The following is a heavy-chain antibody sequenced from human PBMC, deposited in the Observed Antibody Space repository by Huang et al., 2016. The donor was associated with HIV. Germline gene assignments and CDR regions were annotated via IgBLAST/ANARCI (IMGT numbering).Heavy chain of an antibody. CDR1: GGSISSSSYY. J-gene: IGHJ3*02. D-gene: IGHD2-2*01. Sequence: QLQLQESGPGLVKPSETLSLTCSVSGGSISSSSYYWGWIRQPPGQGVEWIGSIYYRGSTFYNPSLKGRVTISVDTSKNQFSLRLSSVTAADTSVYYCARHMDCSSSSCLAGGHERGPFDMWGQGTMVTVSS. V-gene: IGHV4-39*01. CDR2: IYYRGST. CDR3: ARHMDCSSSSCLAGGHERGPFDM.